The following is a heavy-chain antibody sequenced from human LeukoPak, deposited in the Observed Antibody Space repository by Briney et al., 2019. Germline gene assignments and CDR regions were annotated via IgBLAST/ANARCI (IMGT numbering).Heavy chain of an antibody. D-gene: IGHD6-19*01. V-gene: IGHV3-49*03. CDR3: TRQWLVKLHYYGMDV. J-gene: IGHJ6*02. Sequence: PGGSLRLSCTASGFTFGDYAMSWFRQAPGKGLEWVGFIRSKAYGGTTEYAASVKGRFTISRDDSKSFAYLQMNSLKTEDTAVYYCTRQWLVKLHYYGMDVWGQGTTVTVSS. CDR1: GFTFGDYA. CDR2: IRSKAYGGTT.